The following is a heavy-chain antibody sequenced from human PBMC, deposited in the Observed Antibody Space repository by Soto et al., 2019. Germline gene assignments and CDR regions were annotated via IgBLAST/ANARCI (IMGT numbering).Heavy chain of an antibody. Sequence: EVQLVESGGGLVQPGRSLRLSCAASGFTFDDYAMHWVRQAPGQGLEWVSGITWNSGNIDYADSVMGRFTISRDNAKNSQYLQMNSQRADDTALYYCSKEVFSGSGWYSDSFDMWGQGTMVTVSS. J-gene: IGHJ3*02. CDR1: GFTFDDYA. CDR2: ITWNSGNI. CDR3: SKEVFSGSGWYSDSFDM. D-gene: IGHD6-19*01. V-gene: IGHV3-9*01.